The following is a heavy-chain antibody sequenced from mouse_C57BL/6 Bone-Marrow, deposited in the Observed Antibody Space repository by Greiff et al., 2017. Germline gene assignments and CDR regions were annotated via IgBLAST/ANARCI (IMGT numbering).Heavy chain of an antibody. V-gene: IGHV6-3*01. J-gene: IGHJ3*01. CDR2: IRLKSDNYAT. CDR1: GFTFSNYW. CDR3: TTWFAY. Sequence: EVQLQQSGGGLVQPGGSMKLSCVASGFTFSNYWMNWVRQSPEKGLEWVAQIRLKSDNYATHYAESVKGRFTISRDYSKSSFYLQMNNLRAEDTGIYYCTTWFAYWGQGTLVTVSA.